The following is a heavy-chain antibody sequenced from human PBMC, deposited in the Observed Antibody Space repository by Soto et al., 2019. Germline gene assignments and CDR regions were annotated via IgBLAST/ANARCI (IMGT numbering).Heavy chain of an antibody. J-gene: IGHJ6*03. CDR3: ARVIVAAGTTPYYYYYYMDV. Sequence: ASVKVSCKASGYTFTSYFISWVRQAPGQGLEWMGWISAYNGNTNYEQKLQGRVTMTTDTSTSTAYMELRSLRTDDTAVYYCARVIVAAGTTPYYYYYYMDVWGKGTTVTVSS. D-gene: IGHD6-13*01. CDR2: ISAYNGNT. V-gene: IGHV1-18*01. CDR1: GYTFTSYF.